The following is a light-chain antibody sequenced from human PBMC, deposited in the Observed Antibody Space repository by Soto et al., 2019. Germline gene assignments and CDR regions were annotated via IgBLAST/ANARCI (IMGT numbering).Light chain of an antibody. J-gene: IGKJ1*01. CDR1: QSVTSNY. Sequence: ETVLTQSPGILSLSPGERATLFCRASQSVTSNYLAWYQQQPGQAPRLLIYGASSWATGIPDRFSGSGSGTDFTLTISRLEPEDFAVYYCQQHGTSLPSWTFGQGTKVEIK. CDR3: QQHGTSLPSWT. V-gene: IGKV3-20*01. CDR2: GAS.